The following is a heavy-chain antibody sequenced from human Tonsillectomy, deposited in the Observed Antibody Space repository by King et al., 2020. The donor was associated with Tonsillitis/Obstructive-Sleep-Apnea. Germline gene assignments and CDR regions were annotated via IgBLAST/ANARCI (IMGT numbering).Heavy chain of an antibody. CDR1: GFSLSNARMG. CDR2: IFSNDEK. V-gene: IGHV2-26*01. J-gene: IGHJ6*03. D-gene: IGHD7-27*01. CDR3: ARVVWGGGDYYMDV. Sequence: VTLKESGPVLVKPTETLTLTCTVSGFSLSNARMGVSWIRQPPGKALEWLAHIFSNDEKSYSTSLKSRLTISKDTTKSQVVLTMTNMDPVDTATYYGARVVWGGGDYYMDVWGKGTTVTVSS.